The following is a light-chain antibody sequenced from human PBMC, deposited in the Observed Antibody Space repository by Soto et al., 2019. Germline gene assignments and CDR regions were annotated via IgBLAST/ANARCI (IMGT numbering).Light chain of an antibody. V-gene: IGKV1-39*01. CDR3: QQSHSTPPT. Sequence: DIHMAQSPPSLSASVGDRVTITCRAIQNIVTYLNWYQQKAGKAPSLLIYEASNLQSGVPFRFFGSGSGTDFTLTIDNLQHEDSATYYCQQSHSTPPTFGPGTKLEIK. CDR1: QNIVTY. J-gene: IGKJ2*01. CDR2: EAS.